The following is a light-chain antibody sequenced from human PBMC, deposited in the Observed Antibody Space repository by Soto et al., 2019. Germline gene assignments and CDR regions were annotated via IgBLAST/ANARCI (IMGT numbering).Light chain of an antibody. J-gene: IGKJ1*01. V-gene: IGKV1-9*01. CDR3: QQLNGSPWT. Sequence: IQLTQSPSSLSASVGDRVTITCRASPAIASFLAWYQQKPGTAPKLLIYGASTFLSGVPSRFSGSRSGTDDTLTIAILLPEDFATYYCQQLNGSPWTFGQGTKVEIK. CDR2: GAS. CDR1: PAIASF.